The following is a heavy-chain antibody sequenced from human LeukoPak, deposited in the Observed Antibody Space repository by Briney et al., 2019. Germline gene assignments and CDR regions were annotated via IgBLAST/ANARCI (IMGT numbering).Heavy chain of an antibody. CDR2: IRYDGSNK. CDR3: ARDGWARNGVENWFDP. Sequence: GGSLRLSCAASGFTFSSYAMHWVRQAPGKGLEWVAFIRYDGSNKYYADSVKGRFTISRDNSKNTLYLQMNSLRAEDTAVYYCARDGWARNGVENWFDPWGQGTLVTVSS. CDR1: GFTFSSYA. J-gene: IGHJ5*02. D-gene: IGHD1-1*01. V-gene: IGHV3-30*02.